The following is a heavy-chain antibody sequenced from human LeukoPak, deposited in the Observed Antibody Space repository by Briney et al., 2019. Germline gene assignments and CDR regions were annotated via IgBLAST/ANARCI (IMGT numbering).Heavy chain of an antibody. CDR3: AGGGFSGFDR. V-gene: IGHV3-74*01. CDR1: EVTFYTYW. Sequence: GGSLRLSSAASEVTFYTYWMHWVREAPGKGLLWVSRVNSDMTSTSYADSVKGRFTVSRDNAKNSLYLQMDSLRVEDTAIYYCAGGGFSGFDRWGQGILVTVSS. D-gene: IGHD4-23*01. CDR2: VNSDMTST. J-gene: IGHJ4*02.